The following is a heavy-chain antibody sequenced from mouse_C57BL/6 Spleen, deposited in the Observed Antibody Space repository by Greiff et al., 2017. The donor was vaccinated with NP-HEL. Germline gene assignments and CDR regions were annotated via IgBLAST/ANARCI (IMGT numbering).Heavy chain of an antibody. D-gene: IGHD1-1*01. J-gene: IGHJ3*01. CDR2: IDPNSGGT. CDR3: ARGASYGSSPWFAY. CDR1: GYTFTSYW. Sequence: GRRQKTGAELVKPGASVKLSCKASGYTFTSYWMHWVKQRPGRGLEWIGRIDPNSGGTKYNEKFKSKATLTVDKPSSTAYMQLSSLTSEDSAVYYCARGASYGSSPWFAYWGQGTLVTVSA. V-gene: IGHV1-72*01.